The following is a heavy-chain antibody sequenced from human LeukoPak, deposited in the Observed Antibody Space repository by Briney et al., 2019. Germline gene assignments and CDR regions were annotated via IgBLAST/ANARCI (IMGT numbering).Heavy chain of an antibody. V-gene: IGHV3-66*01. CDR2: IYSGGNT. J-gene: IGHJ4*02. D-gene: IGHD3-22*01. CDR3: ARAHDSGYYYGFDY. CDR1: GCTVSRNY. Sequence: GGSVKLSCATSGCTVSRNYMIWFRQAQGKELEWVSLIYSGGNTYYADSVKGRLTISRDSSKTTLYLQMNSLRAEDTAVYYCARAHDSGYYYGFDYWGQGTLVTVSS.